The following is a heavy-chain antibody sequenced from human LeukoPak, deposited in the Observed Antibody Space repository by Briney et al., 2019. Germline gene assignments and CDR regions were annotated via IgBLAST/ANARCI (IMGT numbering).Heavy chain of an antibody. CDR2: IYPADSDT. CDR1: AYSFTSSG. J-gene: IGHJ4*02. CDR3: ASLSGYGHSGFDY. Sequence: GQCLKISCKGSAYSFTSSGRGCVRQMPGKGLECISIIYPADSDTRYSPPFQGQVTISADKSISNAHLQWSSLEASDTAMYYSASLSGYGHSGFDYWGQGTLVTVSS. D-gene: IGHD3-22*01. V-gene: IGHV5-51*01.